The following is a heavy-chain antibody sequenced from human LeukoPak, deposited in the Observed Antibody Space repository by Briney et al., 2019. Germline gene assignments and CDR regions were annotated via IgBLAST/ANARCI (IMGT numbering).Heavy chain of an antibody. V-gene: IGHV1-69*05. CDR2: IIPIFGTA. J-gene: IGHJ4*02. D-gene: IGHD5-18*01. Sequence: SVKVSCKASGGTFSSYAISWVRQAPGQGLEWMGGIIPIFGTANYAQKFQGRVTITTDESTSTAYMELSSLRSDDTAVYYCATGYSYALADYWGQGTLVTVSS. CDR1: GGTFSSYA. CDR3: ATGYSYALADY.